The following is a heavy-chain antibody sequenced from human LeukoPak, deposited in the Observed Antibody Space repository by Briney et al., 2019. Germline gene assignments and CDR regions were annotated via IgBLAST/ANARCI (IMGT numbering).Heavy chain of an antibody. D-gene: IGHD2-15*01. CDR2: IYYSGST. CDR1: GGSISSSSYY. Sequence: SETLSLTCTVSGGSISSSSYYWGWIRQPPGKGLEWIGSIYYSGSTYYNPSLKSRVTISVDTSKNQFSLKLSSVTAADTAVYYCARVVVVFSLVDYWGQGTLVTVSS. J-gene: IGHJ4*02. V-gene: IGHV4-39*07. CDR3: ARVVVVFSLVDY.